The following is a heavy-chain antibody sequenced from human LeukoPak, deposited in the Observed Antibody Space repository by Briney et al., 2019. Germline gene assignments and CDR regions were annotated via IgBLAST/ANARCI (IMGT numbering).Heavy chain of an antibody. CDR3: ARDRMVGATGWGAFDI. Sequence: SETLSLTCTVSGGSISSSSYYWGWIRQPPGKGLEWIGSIYYSGSTYYNPSLKSRVTISVDTSKNQFSLKLSSVTAADTAVYYCARDRMVGATGWGAFDIWGQGTMVTASS. V-gene: IGHV4-39*07. D-gene: IGHD1-26*01. CDR2: IYYSGST. CDR1: GGSISSSSYY. J-gene: IGHJ3*02.